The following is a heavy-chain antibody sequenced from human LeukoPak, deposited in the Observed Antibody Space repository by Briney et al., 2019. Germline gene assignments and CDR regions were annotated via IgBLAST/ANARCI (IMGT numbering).Heavy chain of an antibody. CDR2: IYPRDSDT. D-gene: IGHD3-10*01. CDR1: GYIFTSYC. J-gene: IGHJ3*02. Sequence: GESPKISSKGSGYIFTSYCIGRVRHMPGKDLEWMGIIYPRDSDTKYNPSFQGQVTISADKSISPAYLQWSSLKASDTAMYYCARPHLYGSGSYYGAFDIWGQGTMVTVSS. CDR3: ARPHLYGSGSYYGAFDI. V-gene: IGHV5-51*01.